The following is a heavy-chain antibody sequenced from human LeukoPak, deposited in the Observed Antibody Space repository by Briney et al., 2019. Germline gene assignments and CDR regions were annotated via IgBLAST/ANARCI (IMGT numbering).Heavy chain of an antibody. Sequence: GGSLRLSCATSGFTFYSQTMSWVRQAPGKGLEWVSGINSNGNTYNADSVKGRFTISRDNSKNTLYLQMNSLRVEDTAVYYCAKDQVGWTSSRFDPWGQGTVVTVSS. CDR1: GFTFYSQT. CDR2: INSNGNT. D-gene: IGHD6-6*01. CDR3: AKDQVGWTSSRFDP. V-gene: IGHV3-23*01. J-gene: IGHJ5*02.